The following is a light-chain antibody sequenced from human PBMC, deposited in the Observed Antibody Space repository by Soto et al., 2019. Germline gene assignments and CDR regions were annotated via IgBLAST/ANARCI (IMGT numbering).Light chain of an antibody. CDR2: AAS. CDR1: QSISGY. V-gene: IGKV1-39*01. Sequence: DIQMTQSPSSLSASVGDRVTITCRASQSISGYLNWYQQKPGKAPKLLIYAASSLQSGVPSRFSGSGSGTDFTLTIGSLQPEDFATYYCQQSYSTPRTFGQGTMV. CDR3: QQSYSTPRT. J-gene: IGKJ1*01.